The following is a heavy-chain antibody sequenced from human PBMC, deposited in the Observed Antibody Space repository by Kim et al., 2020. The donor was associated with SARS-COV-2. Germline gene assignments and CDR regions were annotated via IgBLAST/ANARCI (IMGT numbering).Heavy chain of an antibody. Sequence: GGSLRLSCAASGFTFDDYAMHWVRQAPGKGLEWVSGISWNSGSIGYADSVKGRFTISRDNAKNSLYLQMNSLRAEDTALYYCAKVLTGDFDAFDIWGQGTMVTVSS. J-gene: IGHJ3*02. D-gene: IGHD3-9*01. V-gene: IGHV3-9*01. CDR2: ISWNSGSI. CDR3: AKVLTGDFDAFDI. CDR1: GFTFDDYA.